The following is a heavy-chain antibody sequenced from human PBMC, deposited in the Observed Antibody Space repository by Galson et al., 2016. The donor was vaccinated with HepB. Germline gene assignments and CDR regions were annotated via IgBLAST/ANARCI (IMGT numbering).Heavy chain of an antibody. V-gene: IGHV1-3*04. D-gene: IGHD3-16*02. CDR2: VNTGNGNT. CDR1: GYTFSSHS. J-gene: IGHJ4*02. CDR3: ARSFGWGHYRWGLFDF. Sequence: SVKVSCKASGYTFSSHSIHWVRQAPGQGLEWMGCVNTGNGNTKYSQRFQGRVTFSRDTSATTAYMELSSLRSEDTALYFCARSFGWGHYRWGLFDFWGQGTLVTVSS.